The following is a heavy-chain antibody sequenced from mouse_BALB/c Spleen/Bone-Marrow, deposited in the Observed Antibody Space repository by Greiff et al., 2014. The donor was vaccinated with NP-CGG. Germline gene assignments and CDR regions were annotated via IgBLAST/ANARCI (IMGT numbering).Heavy chain of an antibody. CDR1: GYTFTDYW. D-gene: IGHD2-2*01. V-gene: IGHV1-69*01. Sequence: VQLQQSGAELVMPGASVKMSCKASGYTFTDYWMHWVKQRPGQGLEWIGAIDTSDSYTSYNQKFKGKATLTVDESSSTAYMQLSSLTSEDSAVYYCAREGYGYQYFDYWGRGTTLTVSS. J-gene: IGHJ2*01. CDR3: AREGYGYQYFDY. CDR2: IDTSDSYT.